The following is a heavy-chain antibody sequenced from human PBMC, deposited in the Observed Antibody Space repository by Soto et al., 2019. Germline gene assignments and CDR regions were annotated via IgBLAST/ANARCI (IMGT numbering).Heavy chain of an antibody. Sequence: DVQLVESGGGLVQPGGSLRLSCAASGFYITNYWMTCVRQAPGKGPEWVANIKEDGSLKFYVDSVRGRFTISRDNAKNSVYLGMSRLRAEDTAVYYCVRDSYTAHWHTAGEDYWGQGTLVTVSS. V-gene: IGHV3-7*01. D-gene: IGHD2-2*02. CDR3: VRDSYTAHWHTAGEDY. CDR2: IKEDGSLK. CDR1: GFYITNYW. J-gene: IGHJ4*02.